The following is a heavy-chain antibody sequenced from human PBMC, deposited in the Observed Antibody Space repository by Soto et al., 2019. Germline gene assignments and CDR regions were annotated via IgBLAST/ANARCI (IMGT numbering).Heavy chain of an antibody. CDR3: ATLGAGGSYYPYYFDY. D-gene: IGHD1-26*01. CDR1: GYTFTSYG. CDR2: ISAYNGNT. Sequence: ASVKVSCKASGYTFTSYGISWVRQAPGQGLEWMGWISAYNGNTNYAQKLQGRVTMTTDTSTSTAYMELRSLRSDDTAVDYCATLGAGGSYYPYYFDYWGQGTLVTVSS. J-gene: IGHJ4*02. V-gene: IGHV1-18*01.